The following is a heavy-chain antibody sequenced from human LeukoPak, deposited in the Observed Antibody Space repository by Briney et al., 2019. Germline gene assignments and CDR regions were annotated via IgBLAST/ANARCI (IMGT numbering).Heavy chain of an antibody. CDR3: ARGSRFLDY. CDR2: INPSGGRT. D-gene: IGHD3-3*01. V-gene: IGHV1-46*01. J-gene: IGHJ4*02. Sequence: ASVKVSCKASGYTFTSDYLHWVRHPPAQGLEWLGIINPSGGRTTYGQNFQGRVTITRDTSTSTVYMELSSLRSEDTAVYYCARGSRFLDYWGQGTLVTVSS. CDR1: GYTFTSDY.